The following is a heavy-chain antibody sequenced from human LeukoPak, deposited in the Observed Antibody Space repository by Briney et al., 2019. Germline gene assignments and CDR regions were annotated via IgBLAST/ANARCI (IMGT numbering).Heavy chain of an antibody. V-gene: IGHV1-18*01. J-gene: IGHJ3*02. CDR2: ITAGNGNT. D-gene: IGHD5-18*01. CDR1: GYNFRNYG. Sequence: GASVKVSCKASGYNFRNYGIVWVRQAPRQGLEWMGWITAGNGNTNYAQKVQGRVTMTTDTSTSTAYMELRSLRSDDTAVYFCARGSARGYSYGYNAFDIWGQGTMVTVSS. CDR3: ARGSARGYSYGYNAFDI.